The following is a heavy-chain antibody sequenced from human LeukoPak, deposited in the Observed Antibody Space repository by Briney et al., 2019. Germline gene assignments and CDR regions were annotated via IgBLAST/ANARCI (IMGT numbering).Heavy chain of an antibody. Sequence: GGSLRLSCAASGFTFSTYRMDWVRQAPGQGLEWVSSISSTSSYIYYPDSVRGRFTISRDNAKNSLYLQMNSLRAEDTAVYYCARGPPFGRDCSTTSCYQDYWGQGTLVTVSS. CDR3: ARGPPFGRDCSTTSCYQDY. D-gene: IGHD2-2*01. V-gene: IGHV3-21*01. J-gene: IGHJ4*02. CDR1: GFTFSTYR. CDR2: ISSTSSYI.